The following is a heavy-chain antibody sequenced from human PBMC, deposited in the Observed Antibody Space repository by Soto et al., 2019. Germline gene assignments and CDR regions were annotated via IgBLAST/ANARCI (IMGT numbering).Heavy chain of an antibody. CDR1: GGSISGSY. D-gene: IGHD6-19*01. V-gene: IGHV4-59*01. J-gene: IGHJ4*02. CDR2: VYYTGST. Sequence: ETLSLTCSVSGGSISGSYWSWIRQSPGKGLEWLGYVYYTGSTNYSPSLRSRVSISVDTTKNEFSLRLSSVTAADTAVYFCARSVAVPGAHIDYWGQGTQVTVSS. CDR3: ARSVAVPGAHIDY.